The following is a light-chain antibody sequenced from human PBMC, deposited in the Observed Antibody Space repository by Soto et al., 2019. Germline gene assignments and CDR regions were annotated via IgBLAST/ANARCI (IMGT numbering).Light chain of an antibody. Sequence: QSVLTQPPSVSGAPGQRVTISCTGRSSNIGAGYHVHWYQQLPGTAPKLLISDNNNRPSGVPDRFSGSKSGTSASLAITGLQAEDEADYYCQSCDSNLSAYVFGTGTKVTVL. V-gene: IGLV1-40*01. CDR2: DNN. CDR1: SSNIGAGYH. J-gene: IGLJ1*01. CDR3: QSCDSNLSAYV.